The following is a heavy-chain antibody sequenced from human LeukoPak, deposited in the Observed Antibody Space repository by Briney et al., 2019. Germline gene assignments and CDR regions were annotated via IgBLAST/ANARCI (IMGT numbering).Heavy chain of an antibody. D-gene: IGHD6-13*01. CDR3: ARGYSSSWYPKEYYFDY. J-gene: IGHJ4*02. Sequence: PGRSLRLSCAASGFTFSSYDMHWVRQATGKGLEWVSAIGTAGDTYYPGSVKGRFTISRENAKNSLYLQMNSLRAGDTAVYYCARGYSSSWYPKEYYFDYWGQGTLVTVSS. V-gene: IGHV3-13*04. CDR2: IGTAGDT. CDR1: GFTFSSYD.